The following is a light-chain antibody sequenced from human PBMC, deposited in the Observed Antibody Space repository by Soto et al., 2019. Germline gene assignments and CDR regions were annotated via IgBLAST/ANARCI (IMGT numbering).Light chain of an antibody. CDR3: QVWDSTYDHYV. J-gene: IGLJ1*01. CDR1: NIGGKS. V-gene: IGLV3-21*02. Sequence: SSELTQPPSVSVAPGQTAEITCGGNNIGGKSLHWYQQKPGQAPVLVVYDHGDRPSGIPERFSGSNSGNTATLTISRVEAGDEADYYCQVWDSTYDHYVFGTGTKVTVL. CDR2: DHG.